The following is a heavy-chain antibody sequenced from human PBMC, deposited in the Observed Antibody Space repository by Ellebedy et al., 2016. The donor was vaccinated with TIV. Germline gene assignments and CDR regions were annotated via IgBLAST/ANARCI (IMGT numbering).Heavy chain of an antibody. D-gene: IGHD6-13*01. Sequence: ASVKVSCXASGGTFSSYAISWVRQAPGQGLEWMGGIIPIFGTANYAQKFQGRVTITADTSTSTAYMELSSLRSEDTAVYYCARESVAAAITDYYYYGMDVWGQGTTVTVSS. CDR1: GGTFSSYA. CDR2: IIPIFGTA. V-gene: IGHV1-69*06. J-gene: IGHJ6*02. CDR3: ARESVAAAITDYYYYGMDV.